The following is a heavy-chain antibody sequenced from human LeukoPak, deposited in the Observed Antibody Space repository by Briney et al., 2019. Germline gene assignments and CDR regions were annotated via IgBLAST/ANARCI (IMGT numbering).Heavy chain of an antibody. Sequence: PSVKVPCKASGGTFSSYAISWVRQAPGQGLEWMGGIIPIFGTANYAQKFQGRVTITADESTGTAYMELSSLRSEDTAVYYCARASHIVVVPAATHYYYGMDVWGKGTTVTVSS. CDR3: ARASHIVVVPAATHYYYGMDV. D-gene: IGHD2-2*01. CDR1: GGTFSSYA. V-gene: IGHV1-69*13. J-gene: IGHJ6*04. CDR2: IIPIFGTA.